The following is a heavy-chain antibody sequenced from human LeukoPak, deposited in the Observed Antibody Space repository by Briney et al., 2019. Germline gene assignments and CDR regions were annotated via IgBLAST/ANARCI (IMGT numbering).Heavy chain of an antibody. D-gene: IGHD4-17*01. CDR1: GFTFSGSA. Sequence: PGGSLRLSCAASGFTFSGSAMHWVRQASGKGLEWVGRIRSKANSYATAYAASVKGRFTISRDNAKNSLYLQMNSLRAEDTAVYYCASSMTTVTTWDYYMDVWGKGTTVTVSS. J-gene: IGHJ6*03. CDR3: ASSMTTVTTWDYYMDV. V-gene: IGHV3-73*01. CDR2: IRSKANSYAT.